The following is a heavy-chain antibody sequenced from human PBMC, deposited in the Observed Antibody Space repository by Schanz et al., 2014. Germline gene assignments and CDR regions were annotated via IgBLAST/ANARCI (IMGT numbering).Heavy chain of an antibody. J-gene: IGHJ4*02. V-gene: IGHV3-23*01. CDR3: ARVDSSGYFFDN. CDR2: IGVDGTTT. CDR1: GFSLDIFA. Sequence: EVHLLESGGGLVEPGGSLRLSCATSGFSLDIFAVSWLRQAPGKGLEWVSVIGVDGTTTYYADSVKGRFTMSRDNSKNTVHLQMSSLRVEDTAVYYCARVDSSGYFFDNWGQGTRVTVSS. D-gene: IGHD3-22*01.